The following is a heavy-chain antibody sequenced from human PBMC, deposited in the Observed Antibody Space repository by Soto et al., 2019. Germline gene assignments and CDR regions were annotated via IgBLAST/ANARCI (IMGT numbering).Heavy chain of an antibody. Sequence: GSLRLSCAASGSISTTTPLSWVRQAPGKGLEWVSTISGRGTNTYYADSVKGRFIISRDNLKNTVNLQMNGLGVEDKAIYYCATSFRSFDNWGQGTRVTVSS. J-gene: IGHJ4*02. CDR3: ATSFRSFDN. CDR2: ISGRGTNT. CDR1: GSISTTTP. V-gene: IGHV3-23*01.